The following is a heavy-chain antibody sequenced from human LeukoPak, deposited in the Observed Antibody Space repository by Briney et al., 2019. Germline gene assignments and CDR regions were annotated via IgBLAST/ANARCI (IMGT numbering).Heavy chain of an antibody. Sequence: SETLSLTCTVSGGSISNYHWSWVRQPPGKGLEWIGNIYNGVPTFFNPSLKSRVTLSVDTSKTQFSLQLASVTAADTAVYYCVQTTGWPGFDYWGQGILVTVSS. CDR3: VQTTGWPGFDY. CDR2: IYNGVPT. V-gene: IGHV4-4*09. CDR1: GGSISNYH. J-gene: IGHJ4*02. D-gene: IGHD6-19*01.